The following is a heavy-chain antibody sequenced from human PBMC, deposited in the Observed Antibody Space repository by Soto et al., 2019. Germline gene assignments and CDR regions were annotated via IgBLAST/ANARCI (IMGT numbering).Heavy chain of an antibody. J-gene: IGHJ4*01. V-gene: IGHV1-2*04. CDR3: ARYNTPRHFFSY. D-gene: IGHD1-1*01. CDR2: INPNSGGT. Sequence: ASVKVSCKASGYTFTGYYMHWVRQAPGEGLEWMGWINPNSGGTNYAQKFQGWVTMTRDTSISTAYMALSRLRSDDTAVYYCARYNTPRHFFSYWSRGSPVPVSS. CDR1: GYTFTGYY.